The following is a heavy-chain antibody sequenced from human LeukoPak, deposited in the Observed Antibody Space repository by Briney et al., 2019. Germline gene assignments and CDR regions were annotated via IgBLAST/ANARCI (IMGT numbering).Heavy chain of an antibody. Sequence: PGGSLRLSCAASEFTFSSYWMSWVRQAPGKGLEWVANIKQDGSEKTYVGSVKGRFTISRDNAKNSLYLQMNSLRAEDTALYYCARAIGIWSGLSYWGQGTLVTVSS. V-gene: IGHV3-7*01. CDR3: ARAIGIWSGLSY. CDR2: IKQDGSEK. CDR1: EFTFSSYW. J-gene: IGHJ4*02. D-gene: IGHD3-3*01.